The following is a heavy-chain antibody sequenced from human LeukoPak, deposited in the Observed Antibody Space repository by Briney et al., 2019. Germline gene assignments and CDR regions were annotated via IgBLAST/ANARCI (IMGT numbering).Heavy chain of an antibody. J-gene: IGHJ4*02. CDR1: GFTFSSYS. CDR2: ISSSSSYI. V-gene: IGHV3-21*01. CDR3: ARDDRGGNPGY. Sequence: GGSLRLSCAASGFTFSSYSMNWVRQAPGKGLEWVSPISSSSSYIYYADSVKGRFTISRDNAKNSLYLQMNSLRAEDTAVYHCARDDRGGNPGYWGQGTLVAVSS. D-gene: IGHD4-23*01.